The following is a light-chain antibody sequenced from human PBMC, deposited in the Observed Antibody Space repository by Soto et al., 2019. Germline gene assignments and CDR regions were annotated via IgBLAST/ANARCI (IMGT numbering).Light chain of an antibody. CDR3: QQYGTSPLT. CDR2: GAF. CDR1: QSVAYTY. Sequence: EIVLTQSPGTRSFSPGERATLSCRASQSVAYTYLAWYQQKPGQAPRLLIHGAFSRATGIPDRFSGSGSGKDLTLTTSTLESEDFAVYYSQQYGTSPLTFGGWTKV. J-gene: IGKJ4*01. V-gene: IGKV3-20*01.